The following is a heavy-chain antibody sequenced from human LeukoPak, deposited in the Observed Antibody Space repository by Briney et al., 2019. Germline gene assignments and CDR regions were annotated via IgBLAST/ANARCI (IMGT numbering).Heavy chain of an antibody. D-gene: IGHD3-22*01. J-gene: IGHJ4*02. V-gene: IGHV3-23*01. CDR1: GFTFSSYA. CDR2: ISGSGGST. Sequence: GGSLRLSRAASGFTFSSYAMSWVRQAPGKGLEWVSAISGSGGSTYYADSVKGRFTISRDNSKNTLYLQMNSLRAEDTAVYYCAKDPLAGYYDSSGYSYFDYWGQGTLVTVSS. CDR3: AKDPLAGYYDSSGYSYFDY.